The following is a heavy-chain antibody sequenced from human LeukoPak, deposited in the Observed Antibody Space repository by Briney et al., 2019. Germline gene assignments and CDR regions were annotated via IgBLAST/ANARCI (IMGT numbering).Heavy chain of an antibody. CDR3: ARYRVVSSSEYFDL. J-gene: IGHJ2*01. Sequence: GESLKISSKGSGYSFTNYWIGWVRQMPGKGLEWMGIISPGDSDTRYSPSFQGQVTISADKSIGTACLQWSSLKASDTAMYYCARYRVVSSSEYFDLWGRGTLVTVSS. CDR2: ISPGDSDT. V-gene: IGHV5-51*01. CDR1: GYSFTNYW. D-gene: IGHD6-13*01.